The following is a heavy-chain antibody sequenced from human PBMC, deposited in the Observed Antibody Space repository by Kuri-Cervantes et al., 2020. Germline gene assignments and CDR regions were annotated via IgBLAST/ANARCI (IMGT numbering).Heavy chain of an antibody. V-gene: IGHV1-3*01. CDR2: INAGNGNT. Sequence: ASVKVSCKASGYTFTSYAMHWVRQAPGQRLEWMGWINAGNGNTKYSQKFQGRVTITRDTSASTAYMELSSLRSEDTAVYYCARVGWSDPNYYYYGMDVWGQGTTVTVSS. CDR3: ARVGWSDPNYYYYGMDV. CDR1: GYTFTSYA. J-gene: IGHJ6*02. D-gene: IGHD6-19*01.